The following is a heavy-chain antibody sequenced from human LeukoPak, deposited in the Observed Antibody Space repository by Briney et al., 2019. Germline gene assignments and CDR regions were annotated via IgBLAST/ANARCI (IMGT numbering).Heavy chain of an antibody. V-gene: IGHV4-31*03. CDR2: IYYSGST. CDR3: AAGVGLDSYYYDSSGYYALLY. Sequence: SETLSLTCTVSGGSISSGGYYWSWIRQHPGKGLEWIGYIYYSGSTYYNPSLKSRVTISVDTSKNQFSLKLSSVTAADTAVYYCAAGVGLDSYYYDSSGYYALLYWGQGTLVTVSS. CDR1: GGSISSGGYY. D-gene: IGHD3-22*01. J-gene: IGHJ4*02.